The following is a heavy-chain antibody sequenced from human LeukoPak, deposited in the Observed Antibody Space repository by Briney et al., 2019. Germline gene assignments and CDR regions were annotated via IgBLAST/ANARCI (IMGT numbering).Heavy chain of an antibody. CDR1: GFTFRSYG. D-gene: IGHD3-22*01. CDR2: IWYDGSNK. Sequence: GRSLRLSCAASGFTFRSYGMHWVRQAPGKGLEWVAVIWYDGSNKYYADSVKGRFTISRDNSKNTLYLQMNSLIAEDTAVYYCARGIYDSSGSMDYWGQGTLVTVSS. J-gene: IGHJ4*02. CDR3: ARGIYDSSGSMDY. V-gene: IGHV3-33*01.